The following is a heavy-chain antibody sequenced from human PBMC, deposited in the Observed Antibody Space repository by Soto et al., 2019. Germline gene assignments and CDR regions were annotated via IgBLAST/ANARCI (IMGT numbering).Heavy chain of an antibody. D-gene: IGHD3-10*02. CDR2: IYYSGST. V-gene: IGHV4-59*01. CDR1: GGSISSYY. J-gene: IGHJ6*02. Sequence: PSETLSLTCTVSGGSISSYYWSWIRQPPGKGLEWIGYIYYSGSTNYNPSLKSRVTISVDTSKNQFSLKLSSVTAADTAVYYCARGHPNGFFCSGSYYEFQYYYYGMDVWGQGTTVTVSS. CDR3: ARGHPNGFFCSGSYYEFQYYYYGMDV.